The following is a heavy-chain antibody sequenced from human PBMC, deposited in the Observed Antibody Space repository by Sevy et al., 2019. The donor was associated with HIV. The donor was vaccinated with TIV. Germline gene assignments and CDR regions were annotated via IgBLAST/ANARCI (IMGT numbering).Heavy chain of an antibody. V-gene: IGHV3-23*01. D-gene: IGHD6-19*01. CDR2: ISGSGGSS. J-gene: IGHJ5*02. Sequence: GGSLRLSCAASGFTFSSYVMSWVRQAPGKGLEWVSAISGSGGSSDYADSVKGRFTISRDNSNNRLFLQINSLRAEDTAVYYCAKAYSSGWYLWFDPWGQGTLVTVSS. CDR3: AKAYSSGWYLWFDP. CDR1: GFTFSSYV.